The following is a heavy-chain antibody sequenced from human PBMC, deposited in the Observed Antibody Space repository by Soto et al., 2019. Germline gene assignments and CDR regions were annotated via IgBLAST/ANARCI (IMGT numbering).Heavy chain of an antibody. CDR2: ISGSGGST. Sequence: PGGSLRLSCAASGFTFSSYAMSWVRQAPGKGLEWVSAISGSGGSTYYADSVKGRFTISGDNSKNTLYLQMNSLRAEDTAVYYCAKGDYYDILTGYPFQYWGQGTLVTVSS. CDR3: AKGDYYDILTGYPFQY. J-gene: IGHJ4*02. CDR1: GFTFSSYA. V-gene: IGHV3-23*01. D-gene: IGHD3-9*01.